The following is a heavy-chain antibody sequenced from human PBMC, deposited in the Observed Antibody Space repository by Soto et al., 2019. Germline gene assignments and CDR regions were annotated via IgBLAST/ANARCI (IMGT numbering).Heavy chain of an antibody. D-gene: IGHD2-8*02. V-gene: IGHV3-30*18. CDR3: AKDGGTGKYYDY. CDR2: IAYDGSNR. Sequence: QVQLVESGGGVVQPGRSLRLSCAASGFTFNIDGMHWVRQAPGKGLEWVSVIAYDGSNRYYADSVKGRFTISRDNSKNTLYLQMNSLRPGDTAVYYCAKDGGTGKYYDYWGQGTLVTVSS. CDR1: GFTFNIDG. J-gene: IGHJ4*02.